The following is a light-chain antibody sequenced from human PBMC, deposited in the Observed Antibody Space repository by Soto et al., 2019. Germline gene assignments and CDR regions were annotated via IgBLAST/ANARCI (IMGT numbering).Light chain of an antibody. CDR2: AAS. J-gene: IGKJ2*01. CDR1: QGISSY. V-gene: IGKV1-9*01. CDR3: QQLNSYPYT. Sequence: IQLTQSPSSLSASVGDRVTITCRASQGISSYLAWYQQKPVKAPKLLIYAASTLQSGVPSRFSGSGSGTDFTLTIISLKPEDFATYYCQQLNSYPYTFGQGTKLEIK.